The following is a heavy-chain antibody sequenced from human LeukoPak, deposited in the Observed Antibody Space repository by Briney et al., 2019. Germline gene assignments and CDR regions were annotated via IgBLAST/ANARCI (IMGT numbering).Heavy chain of an antibody. J-gene: IGHJ6*02. CDR3: ARGGYDILTGYYLGYGMDV. D-gene: IGHD3-9*01. V-gene: IGHV7-4-1*02. CDR1: GYTFTSYA. CDR2: INTNTGNP. Sequence: ASVKVSCKASGYTFTSYAMNWVRQAPGQGLEWMGWINTNTGNPTYAQGFTGRFVFSLDTSVSTAYLQISSLKAEDTAVYYSARGGYDILTGYYLGYGMDVWGQGTTVTVSS.